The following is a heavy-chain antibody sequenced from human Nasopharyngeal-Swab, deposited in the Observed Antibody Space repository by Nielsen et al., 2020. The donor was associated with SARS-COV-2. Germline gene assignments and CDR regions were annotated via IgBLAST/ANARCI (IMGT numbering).Heavy chain of an antibody. Sequence: IRQPTGKGLEWIWEITHSGSTNYNLSLKSRVTISVDTSKNQFSLKLSSVTAAGTAVYYCARGLSYYVTAFDIWGQGTMVTAS. CDR2: ITHSGST. V-gene: IGHV4-34*01. J-gene: IGHJ3*02. D-gene: IGHD1-26*01. CDR3: ARGLSYYVTAFDI.